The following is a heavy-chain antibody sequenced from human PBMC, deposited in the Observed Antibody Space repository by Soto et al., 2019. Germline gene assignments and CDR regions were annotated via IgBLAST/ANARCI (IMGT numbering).Heavy chain of an antibody. CDR2: IIPILGIA. CDR1: GGTFSSYT. J-gene: IGHJ6*03. Sequence: QVQLVQSGAEVKKPGSSVKVSCKASGGTFSSYTISWVRQAPGQGLEWMGRIIPILGIANYAQNFQGRVTITADKSTSTAYMELSSLRSEDTAVYYGAREQQLDYYYMDVWGKGTTVTVSS. CDR3: AREQQLDYYYMDV. V-gene: IGHV1-69*08. D-gene: IGHD6-13*01.